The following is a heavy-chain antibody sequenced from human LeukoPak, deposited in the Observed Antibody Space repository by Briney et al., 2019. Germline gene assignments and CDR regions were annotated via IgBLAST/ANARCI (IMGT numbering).Heavy chain of an antibody. CDR2: IRYDGSNK. CDR1: GLTFSSYG. D-gene: IGHD1-26*01. Sequence: GGSLRLSCAASGLTFSSYGMHWVRQAPGKGLEWVAFIRYDGSNKYYADSVKGRFTIPRDNSKNTLYLQMNSLRAEDTAVYYCARDSVGASPRGAYYYYGMDVWGQGTTVTVSS. V-gene: IGHV3-30*02. J-gene: IGHJ6*02. CDR3: ARDSVGASPRGAYYYYGMDV.